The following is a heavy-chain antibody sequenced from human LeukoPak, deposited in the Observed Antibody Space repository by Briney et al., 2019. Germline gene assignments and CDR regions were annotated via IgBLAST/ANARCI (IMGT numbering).Heavy chain of an antibody. D-gene: IGHD6-13*01. Sequence: GRSLRLSCAASGFPFSTYGMHWVRQAPGKGLEWVAVILYDGSKKYYADSVKGRFTISRDNAKNSLFLHMSSLRAEDTAVYYCATAPAAADSSWGQGTLVAVSS. CDR2: ILYDGSKK. CDR1: GFPFSTYG. V-gene: IGHV3-33*03. CDR3: ATAPAAADSS. J-gene: IGHJ5*02.